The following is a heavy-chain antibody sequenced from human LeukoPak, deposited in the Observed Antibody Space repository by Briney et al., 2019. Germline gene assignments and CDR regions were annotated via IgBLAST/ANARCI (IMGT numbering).Heavy chain of an antibody. D-gene: IGHD5-18*01. Sequence: GASVKVSCKASGYTFTSYGISWVRQAPGQGLEWMGGIIPIFGTANYAQKFQGRVTITADESTSTAYMELSSLRSEDTAVYYCARANSYGYLYWGQGTLVTVSS. J-gene: IGHJ4*02. CDR3: ARANSYGYLY. V-gene: IGHV1-69*13. CDR1: GYTFTSYG. CDR2: IIPIFGTA.